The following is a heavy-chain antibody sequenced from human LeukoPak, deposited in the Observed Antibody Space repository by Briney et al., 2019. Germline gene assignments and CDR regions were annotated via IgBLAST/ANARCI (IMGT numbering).Heavy chain of an antibody. CDR1: GFTFSSYW. V-gene: IGHV3-7*01. Sequence: GGSLRLSCAASGFTFSSYWMSWVRQAPGKGLEWVANIKQGGSEKYYVDSVKGRFTISRDNAKNSLYLQMNSLRAEDTAVYYCARHAGKYCSSTSCPAVWAFDIWGQGTMVTVSS. D-gene: IGHD2-2*01. CDR2: IKQGGSEK. J-gene: IGHJ3*02. CDR3: ARHAGKYCSSTSCPAVWAFDI.